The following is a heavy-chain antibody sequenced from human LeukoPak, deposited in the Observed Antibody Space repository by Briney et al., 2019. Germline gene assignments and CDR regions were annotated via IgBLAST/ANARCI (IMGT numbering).Heavy chain of an antibody. V-gene: IGHV1-2*02. CDR3: ARELELRPYCGMDV. Sequence: ASVKVSCKASGYTFTGYYMHWVRQAPGQGLEWMGWINPNSGGTNYAQKFQGRVTMTRDTSISTAYMELSRLRSDDTAVYYCARELELRPYCGMDVWGQGTTVTVSS. J-gene: IGHJ6*02. CDR1: GYTFTGYY. CDR2: INPNSGGT. D-gene: IGHD1-7*01.